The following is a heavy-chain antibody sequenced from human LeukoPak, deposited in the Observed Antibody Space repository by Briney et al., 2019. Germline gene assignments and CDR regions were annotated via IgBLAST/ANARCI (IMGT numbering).Heavy chain of an antibody. V-gene: IGHV3-74*01. CDR1: GFTLSSSW. CDR3: VRDGEYSHGIDFDY. Sequence: GGSLRLSCAASGFTLSSSWMHWVRQAPGKGLVWVSRTNGDGSDTSYADSVKGRFTISRDSATNTPYLQMNSLRAEDTAMYYCVRDGEYSHGIDFDYWGQGTLVTVSP. J-gene: IGHJ4*02. D-gene: IGHD5-18*01. CDR2: TNGDGSDT.